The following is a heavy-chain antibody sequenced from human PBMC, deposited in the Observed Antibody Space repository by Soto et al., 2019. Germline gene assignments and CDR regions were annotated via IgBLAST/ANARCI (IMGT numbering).Heavy chain of an antibody. J-gene: IGHJ4*02. CDR1: GGSINDGSYH. D-gene: IGHD2-2*01. CDR2: IFYTGSK. V-gene: IGHV4-31*03. CDR3: ARSSCSSISCYSHSTFDS. Sequence: ASETLSLTCTVSGGSINDGSYHWSWLRQHPGKGLEFIGYIFYTGSKYHNPSLETRVTMSADTSNNEVSLRLHSLTAADTAVYYCARSSCSSISCYSHSTFDSWGQGTLVTVSS.